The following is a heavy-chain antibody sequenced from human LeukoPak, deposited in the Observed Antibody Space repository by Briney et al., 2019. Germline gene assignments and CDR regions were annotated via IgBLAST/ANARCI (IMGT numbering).Heavy chain of an antibody. Sequence: GGSLRLSCAASGFTFSSYAMSWVRQAPGKGLEWVSGISWNSGSIGYADSVKGRFTISRDNAKNSLYLQMNSLRAEDMALYYCAKVSPIFGVVGAFDIWGQGTMVTVSS. J-gene: IGHJ3*02. V-gene: IGHV3-9*03. CDR1: GFTFSSYA. D-gene: IGHD3-3*01. CDR3: AKVSPIFGVVGAFDI. CDR2: ISWNSGSI.